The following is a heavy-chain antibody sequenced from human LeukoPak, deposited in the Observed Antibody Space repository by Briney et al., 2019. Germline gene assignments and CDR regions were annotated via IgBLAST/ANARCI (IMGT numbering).Heavy chain of an antibody. J-gene: IGHJ3*02. CDR3: ARDRDYSNNDAFDI. V-gene: IGHV4-30-4*08. Sequence: PSQTLSLTCTVSGGSISSGDYYWCWIRQPPGKGLEWIGYIYYSGSTYYNPSLKSRVTISVDTSKNQFPLKLSSVTAADTAVYYCARDRDYSNNDAFDIWGQGTMVTVSS. CDR2: IYYSGST. D-gene: IGHD4-11*01. CDR1: GGSISSGDYY.